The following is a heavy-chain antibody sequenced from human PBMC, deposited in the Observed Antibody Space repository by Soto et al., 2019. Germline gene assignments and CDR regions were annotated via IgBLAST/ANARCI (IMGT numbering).Heavy chain of an antibody. D-gene: IGHD1-1*01. Sequence: SETLSLTCTVSGGSISSYYWSWIRQPPGKGLEWIGYIYYSGSTNYNPSLKSRVTISVDRSKNQFSLKLSSVTAADTAVYYCARGNSRRWKSTVYRGQGTLGTVSS. V-gene: IGHV4-59*12. CDR2: IYYSGST. J-gene: IGHJ4*02. CDR3: ARGNSRRWKSTVY. CDR1: GGSISSYY.